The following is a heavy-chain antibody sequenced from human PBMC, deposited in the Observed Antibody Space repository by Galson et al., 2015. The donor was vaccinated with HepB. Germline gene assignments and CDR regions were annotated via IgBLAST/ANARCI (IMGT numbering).Heavy chain of an antibody. CDR3: TGGFDL. CDR2: IKQDGSEK. J-gene: IGHJ5*02. Sequence: SLRLSCAASGFTFSNYWMNWIRQAPGKGPEWLANIKQDGSEKFYMDSVRGRFTISRDNAENSLYLQMNSLRAEDTAVYYCTGGFDLWGQGTLVTVSS. CDR1: GFTFSNYW. V-gene: IGHV3-7*05.